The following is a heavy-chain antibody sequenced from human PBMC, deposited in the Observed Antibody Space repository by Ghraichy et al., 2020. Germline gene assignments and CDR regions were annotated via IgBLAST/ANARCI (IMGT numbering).Heavy chain of an antibody. CDR3: ARHGCSSISCYSGVFIRYFDP. CDR1: GDSISSFSYY. CDR2: IYYSGST. D-gene: IGHD2-2*02. Sequence: SETLSLTCTVSGDSISSFSYYWGWVRQPPGKGLEWIGSIYYSGSTNFNPSLESRVTISVDTSKNQFTLKLSSVTAADTAVYYCARHGCSSISCYSGVFIRYFDPWGQGTLVTVSS. V-gene: IGHV4-39*01. J-gene: IGHJ5*02.